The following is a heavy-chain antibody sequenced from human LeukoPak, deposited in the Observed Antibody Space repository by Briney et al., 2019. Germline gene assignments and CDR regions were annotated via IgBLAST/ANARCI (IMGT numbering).Heavy chain of an antibody. CDR3: ARNNGMDV. CDR2: VNRDGSET. J-gene: IGHJ6*02. CDR1: GFALSSHW. V-gene: IGHV3-7*03. Sequence: QAGGSLRLSCAASGFALSSHWMTWVRQVPGRGPEWVANVNRDGSETYCLDSVKGRFTISKDNAKNSLYLQMNSLRAEDTALYHCARNNGMDVWGQGTTVIVSS.